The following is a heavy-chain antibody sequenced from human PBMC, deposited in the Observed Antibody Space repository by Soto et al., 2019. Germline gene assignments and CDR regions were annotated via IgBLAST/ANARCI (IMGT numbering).Heavy chain of an antibody. CDR1: GITLSGYW. J-gene: IGHJ3*02. V-gene: IGHV3-74*01. CDR3: ASGPYGGNGAFDI. CDR2: INSDGSTT. Sequence: GGSLRLSCAASGITLSGYWMHWVRQAPGTGLVWVSRINSDGSTTDYADSVKGRFTISRDNAKNTLYLQMNSLRVEDSAVYYCASGPYGGNGAFDIWGQGTMVTV. D-gene: IGHD4-17*01.